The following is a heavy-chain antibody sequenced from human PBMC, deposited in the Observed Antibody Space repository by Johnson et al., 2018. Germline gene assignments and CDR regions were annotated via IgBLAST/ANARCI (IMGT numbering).Heavy chain of an antibody. V-gene: IGHV3-23*01. Sequence: VQLQESGGDLVQPGGSLRLSCAASGFSFRTYAMNWVRQASGKGLEWVTHISAGGASTHYAGSVKGRFTISRDNYKKLLLLQMNSLRAEDTAVYYCVKGASAAGTLGAFDIWGKGTMLTVSS. CDR1: GFSFRTYA. CDR2: ISAGGAST. J-gene: IGHJ3*02. CDR3: VKGASAAGTLGAFDI. D-gene: IGHD6-13*01.